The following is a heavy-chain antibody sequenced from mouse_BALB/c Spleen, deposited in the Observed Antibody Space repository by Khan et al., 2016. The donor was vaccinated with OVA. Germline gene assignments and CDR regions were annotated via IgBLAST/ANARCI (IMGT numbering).Heavy chain of an antibody. CDR1: GYTFTSYW. CDR3: ARSNYYGGSLYAMDY. J-gene: IGHJ4*01. D-gene: IGHD1-1*01. Sequence: DLVKPGASVKLSCKASGYTFTSYWIYWIKQRPGEGLEWIGRLGPGSGSTYYNEMFKDKATLTVDTSSRTSYIQLSSLSSEDSAVYFCARSNYYGGSLYAMDYWGQGTSVTVSS. V-gene: IGHV1S41*01. CDR2: LGPGSGST.